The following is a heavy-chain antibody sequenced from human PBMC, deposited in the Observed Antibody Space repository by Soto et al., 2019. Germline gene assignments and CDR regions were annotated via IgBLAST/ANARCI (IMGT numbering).Heavy chain of an antibody. Sequence: QVTLKESGPVLVKPTETLTLTCTVSGFSLSNVRMGVSWIRQPPGKALEWLAHIFSNDEKSYSTSLKSRLTISKDTSKSQVVLTMTNMDPVDTATYYCARTDCSSTSCPIYYYYGMDVWGQGTTVTVSS. J-gene: IGHJ6*02. CDR1: GFSLSNVRMG. D-gene: IGHD2-2*01. V-gene: IGHV2-26*01. CDR3: ARTDCSSTSCPIYYYYGMDV. CDR2: IFSNDEK.